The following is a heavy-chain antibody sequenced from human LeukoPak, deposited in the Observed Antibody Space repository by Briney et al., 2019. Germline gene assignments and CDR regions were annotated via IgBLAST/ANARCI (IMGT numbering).Heavy chain of an antibody. CDR1: GYTFTGYY. CDR2: VNTNSGGT. CDR3: AREERNYYDSSGYLDY. D-gene: IGHD3-22*01. V-gene: IGHV1-2*02. J-gene: IGHJ4*02. Sequence: ASVKVSCKASGYTFTGYYMHWVRQAPGQGLEWMGWVNTNSGGTNYAQKLQGRVTMTRDTSISTAYMELSRLRSDDTAVYYCAREERNYYDSSGYLDYWGQGTLVTVSS.